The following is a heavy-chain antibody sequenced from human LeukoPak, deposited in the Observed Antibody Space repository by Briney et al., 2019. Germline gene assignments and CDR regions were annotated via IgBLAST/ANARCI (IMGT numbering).Heavy chain of an antibody. Sequence: SETLSLTCAVYGGSFSGYYWSWIRQPPGKGLEWIGEINHSGSTNYNPSLKSRVTISVDTSKNQFSLKLSSVTAADTAVYYCARAASVAATMRVSWFDPWGQGTLVTVSS. CDR3: ARAASVAATMRVSWFDP. V-gene: IGHV4-34*01. D-gene: IGHD2-15*01. J-gene: IGHJ5*02. CDR1: GGSFSGYY. CDR2: INHSGST.